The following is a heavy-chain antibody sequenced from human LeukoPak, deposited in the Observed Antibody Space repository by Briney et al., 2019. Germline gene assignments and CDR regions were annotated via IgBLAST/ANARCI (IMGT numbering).Heavy chain of an antibody. D-gene: IGHD3-10*01. Sequence: GGSLRLSCAASGFTFSTSWMNWVRQAPGKGLEWVASIDPDGSEKYSVDSVKGRFTISRDNSKNTLYLQMNSLRAEDTAVYYCAKDRAYGSGSYYIGNIRVGYFDYWGQGTLVTVSS. J-gene: IGHJ4*02. CDR2: IDPDGSEK. CDR1: GFTFSTSW. CDR3: AKDRAYGSGSYYIGNIRVGYFDY. V-gene: IGHV3-7*01.